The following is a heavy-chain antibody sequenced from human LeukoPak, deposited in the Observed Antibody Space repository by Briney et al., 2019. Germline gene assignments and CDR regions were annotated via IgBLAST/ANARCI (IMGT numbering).Heavy chain of an antibody. CDR2: IYSGGRT. CDR3: ARAGPSSSWHQFDY. Sequence: GGSLSSSCPAFGFTSSRNNISGARQPQGKGLEGAPVIYSGGRTYYADSVKGRFTISRDNSKNTLYLQMNSLRAEDTAVYYCARAGPSSSWHQFDYWGQGTLVTVSS. J-gene: IGHJ4*02. D-gene: IGHD6-13*01. V-gene: IGHV3-66*01. CDR1: GFTSSRNN.